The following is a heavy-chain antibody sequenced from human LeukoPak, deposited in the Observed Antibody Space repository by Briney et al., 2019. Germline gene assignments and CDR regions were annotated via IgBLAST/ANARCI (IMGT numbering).Heavy chain of an antibody. Sequence: ASVKVSCKASGYTFTGYYMHWVRQAPGQGLEWMGWINPNSGGTNYAQKFQGWVTMTWDTSISTAYMELSRLRSDDTAVYYCARMGGDYGDFDYWGQGTLVTVSS. CDR2: INPNSGGT. CDR3: ARMGGDYGDFDY. CDR1: GYTFTGYY. V-gene: IGHV1-2*04. D-gene: IGHD4-17*01. J-gene: IGHJ4*02.